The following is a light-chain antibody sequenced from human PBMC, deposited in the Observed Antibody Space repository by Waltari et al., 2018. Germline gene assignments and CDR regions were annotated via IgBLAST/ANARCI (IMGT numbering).Light chain of an antibody. CDR1: QSVTSNY. CDR3: QQYGTPPLT. CDR2: AAS. V-gene: IGKV3-20*01. Sequence: EVVLTQSPDTLSVSPCERATLSCRASQSVTSNYLAWYQQKPGQPPRLLIYAASGRATGIPDRFSGSGSGTDFTLTITRLEPEDSAVYYCQQYGTPPLTFGPGTKVHI. J-gene: IGKJ3*01.